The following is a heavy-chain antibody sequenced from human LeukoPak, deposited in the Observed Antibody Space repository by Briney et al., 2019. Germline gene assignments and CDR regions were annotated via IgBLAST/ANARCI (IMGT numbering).Heavy chain of an antibody. V-gene: IGHV4-39*01. J-gene: IGHJ4*02. CDR2: IYYSGSS. CDR3: ARGYAQLDY. Sequence: PSETLSLTCTVSGGSISTITYYWGWLRQPPGKGLEWIGSIYYSGSSYYNPSLKSRVTISVDTSKNQFSLKLSSVTAADTAVYYCARGYAQLDYWGQGTLVTVSS. CDR1: GGSISTITYY. D-gene: IGHD2-2*01.